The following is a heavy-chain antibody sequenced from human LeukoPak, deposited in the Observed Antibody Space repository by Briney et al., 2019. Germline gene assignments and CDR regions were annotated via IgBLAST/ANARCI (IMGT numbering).Heavy chain of an antibody. Sequence: GGSLRLSCAASGFTFSSYSMNWVRQAPGKGLEWVSAISGSGGSTYYADSVKGRFTISRDNSKNTLYLQMNSLRAEDTAVYYCAKDLDLLGRYYDFWSGFDYWGQGTLVTVSS. D-gene: IGHD3-3*01. CDR1: GFTFSSYS. CDR2: ISGSGGST. J-gene: IGHJ4*02. V-gene: IGHV3-23*01. CDR3: AKDLDLLGRYYDFWSGFDY.